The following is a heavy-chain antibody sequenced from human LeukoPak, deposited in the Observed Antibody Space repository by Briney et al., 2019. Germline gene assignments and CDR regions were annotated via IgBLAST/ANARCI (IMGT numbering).Heavy chain of an antibody. Sequence: GGSLRLSCAASGFTFRDSAMSWVRQAPGKGLEWVSVIYSGGSTYYADSVKGRFTISRDISKDTLYLQINSLRAEDTALYYCARGGWGTYDPGNLDFWGQGTLVTVSS. CDR2: IYSGGST. J-gene: IGHJ4*02. CDR1: GFTFRDSA. D-gene: IGHD6-19*01. CDR3: ARGGWGTYDPGNLDF. V-gene: IGHV3-53*01.